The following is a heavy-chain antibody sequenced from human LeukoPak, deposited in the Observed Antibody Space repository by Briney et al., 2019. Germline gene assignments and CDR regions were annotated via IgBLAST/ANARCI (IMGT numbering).Heavy chain of an antibody. CDR3: ARLPTVTFFDY. D-gene: IGHD4-17*01. CDR2: IYYSGST. J-gene: IGHJ4*02. Sequence: SETLSLTCAVYGGSFSGYYWSWIRQPPGKGLEWIGGIYYSGSTYYNPSLKSRVTISVDTSKNQFSLKLSSVTAADTAVYYCARLPTVTFFDYWGQGTLVTVSS. V-gene: IGHV4-34*01. CDR1: GGSFSGYY.